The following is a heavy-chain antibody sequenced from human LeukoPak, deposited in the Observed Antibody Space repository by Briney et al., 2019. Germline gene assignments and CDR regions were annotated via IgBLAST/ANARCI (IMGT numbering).Heavy chain of an antibody. CDR2: IYNTGGT. CDR1: GGSVSSYY. J-gene: IGHJ4*02. V-gene: IGHV4-4*09. Sequence: SETLSLTCTVSGGSVSSYYWSWVRQPPGKRLEWLGYIYNTGGTNYNPSLNGRVTISVDTSKNQFSLNLSSVTAADTAVYYCARTYSSGWYGPYYFDYWGQGTLVTVSS. D-gene: IGHD6-19*01. CDR3: ARTYSSGWYGPYYFDY.